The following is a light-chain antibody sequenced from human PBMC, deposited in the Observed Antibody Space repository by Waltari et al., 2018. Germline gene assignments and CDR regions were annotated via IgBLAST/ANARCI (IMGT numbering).Light chain of an antibody. CDR1: SSDVGGYNY. V-gene: IGLV2-11*01. Sequence: QSALTQPRSVSGSPGQSVTISCTGTSSDVGGYNYVSWYQQHPGKAPKLMIYDVSKRPSGVPDRCSGSKSGNTASLTISGRQAEDEADDYCCSDAGSYVVFGGGTKLTVL. CDR3: CSDAGSYVV. J-gene: IGLJ2*01. CDR2: DVS.